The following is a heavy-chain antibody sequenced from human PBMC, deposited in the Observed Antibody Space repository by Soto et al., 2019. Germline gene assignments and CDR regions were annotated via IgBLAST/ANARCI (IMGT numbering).Heavy chain of an antibody. CDR2: VSHSGTA. V-gene: IGHV4-30-2*01. J-gene: IGHJ4*02. CDR1: GGSIDSGAYS. CDR3: ARIHWTQSSLDY. D-gene: IGHD6-19*01. Sequence: LSLTCAVSGGSIDSGAYSLSWIRQPPGKGLEWIGYVSHSGTAYSIPSLNGRLSLSVDSSQTQFSLKLTSVTAADSAVYYCARIHWTQSSLDYWGRGILVTVSS.